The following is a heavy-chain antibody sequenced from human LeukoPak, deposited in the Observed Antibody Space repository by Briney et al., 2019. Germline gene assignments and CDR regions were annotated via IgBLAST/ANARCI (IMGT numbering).Heavy chain of an antibody. CDR3: ARDLSGVTGYTYGRGIDY. D-gene: IGHD5-18*01. CDR1: GFTLSSYW. V-gene: IGHV3-7*01. J-gene: IGHJ4*02. CDR2: IKKDGSEK. Sequence: GGSLRLSCAASGFTLSSYWMSWVRQAPGKGREGVANIKKDGSEKYYVDSVKGRFTISRDNAKTSLYLQMNSLRAEDTAVYYCARDLSGVTGYTYGRGIDYWGQGTLVTVSS.